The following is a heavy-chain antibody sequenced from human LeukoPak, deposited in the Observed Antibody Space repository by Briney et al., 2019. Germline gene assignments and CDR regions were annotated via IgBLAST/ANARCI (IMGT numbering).Heavy chain of an antibody. V-gene: IGHV4-4*07. D-gene: IGHD3-3*01. CDR2: IYTSGST. CDR3: ARVSTIFGVVTSYYYGMDV. J-gene: IGHJ6*02. Sequence: SETLSLTCTVSGGSISSYYWSWIRQPAGKGLEWIGRIYTSGSTNYNPSLKSRVTVSVDTSKNQFSLKLSSVTAADTAVYYCARVSTIFGVVTSYYYGMDVWGQGTTVTVSS. CDR1: GGSISSYY.